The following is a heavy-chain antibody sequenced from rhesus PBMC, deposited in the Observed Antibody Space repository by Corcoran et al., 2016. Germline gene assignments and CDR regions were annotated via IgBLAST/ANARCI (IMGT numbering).Heavy chain of an antibody. CDR3: ARGHCSSSTYCSSKAFDY. D-gene: IGHD2-15*01. Sequence: QVQLQESGPGLVKPSETLSLTCAVSNYSISSGSYWSWLRQPPGKGLEWIGSITYRVITNSNPSLKSRVTVSRDTSKNQFSLKLSSVTDADTAVYYCARGHCSSSTYCSSKAFDYWGQGVLVTVSS. CDR2: ITYRVIT. V-gene: IGHV4-122*02. J-gene: IGHJ4*01. CDR1: NYSISSGSY.